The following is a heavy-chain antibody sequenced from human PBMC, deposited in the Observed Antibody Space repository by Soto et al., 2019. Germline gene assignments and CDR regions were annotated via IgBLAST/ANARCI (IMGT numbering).Heavy chain of an antibody. CDR2: ISGSGDNT. Sequence: EVKLLESGGGLVQPGGSLRLSCAASGFTFSSYGMSWVRQAPGKGLEWVSAISGSGDNTYYADSVKGRFTTSRDNSKNTLYLQRNSLRAEDTAVFYCAKPYEVVAANTGIDFWGQGTLVTVSS. J-gene: IGHJ4*02. D-gene: IGHD2-15*01. CDR1: GFTFSSYG. V-gene: IGHV3-23*01. CDR3: AKPYEVVAANTGIDF.